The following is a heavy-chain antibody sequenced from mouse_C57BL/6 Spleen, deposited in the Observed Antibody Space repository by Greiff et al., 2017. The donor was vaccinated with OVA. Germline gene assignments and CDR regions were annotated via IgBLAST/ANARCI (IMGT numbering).Heavy chain of an antibody. J-gene: IGHJ2*01. CDR3: ARRGDYDGVYYFDY. D-gene: IGHD2-4*01. V-gene: IGHV2-2*01. Sequence: VQLVESGPGLVQPSQSLSITCTVSGFSLTSYGVHWVRQSPGKGLEWLGVIWSGGSTDYNAAFISRLSISKDNSKSQVFFKMNSLQADDTAIYYCARRGDYDGVYYFDYWGQGTTLTVSS. CDR2: IWSGGST. CDR1: GFSLTSYG.